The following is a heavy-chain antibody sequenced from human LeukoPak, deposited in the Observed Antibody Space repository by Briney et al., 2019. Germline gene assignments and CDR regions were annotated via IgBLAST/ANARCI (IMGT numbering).Heavy chain of an antibody. CDR1: GYIFTRYA. D-gene: IGHD5-18*01. Sequence: ASVKVSCKASGYIFTRYAMNWVRQAPGQGLEWMGWINTNTENSTYAQGFTERFVFSLDTSVSTAYLQISSLKAEDTAVYYCAREGYSYGHYYFDYWGQGTLVTVSS. CDR2: INTNTENS. CDR3: AREGYSYGHYYFDY. V-gene: IGHV7-4-1*02. J-gene: IGHJ4*02.